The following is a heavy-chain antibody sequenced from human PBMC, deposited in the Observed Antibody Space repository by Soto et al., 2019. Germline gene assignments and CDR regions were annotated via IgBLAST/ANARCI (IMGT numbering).Heavy chain of an antibody. Sequence: QVQLVQSGVEVKRPGASVKVSCKTSGYTFSNYGITWVRQAPGQPLEWLGWISLYSDDTKYAQKFQGRVSMTTDTSTTTAYMELRSLRSDDTAVYYCALVVPGTEAWFDPWGQGTLVTVSS. J-gene: IGHJ5*02. CDR1: GYTFSNYG. V-gene: IGHV1-18*01. D-gene: IGHD2-2*01. CDR2: ISLYSDDT. CDR3: ALVVPGTEAWFDP.